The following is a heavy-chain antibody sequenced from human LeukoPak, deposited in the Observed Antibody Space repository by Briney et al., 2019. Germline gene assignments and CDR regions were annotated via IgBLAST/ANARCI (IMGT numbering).Heavy chain of an antibody. V-gene: IGHV3-23*01. CDR1: GFTFSTYS. CDR2: ISGSGGST. CDR3: AKAGCSGGSCYSDY. Sequence: AGGSLRLSCAASGFTFSTYSMNWVRQAPGKGLEWVSAISGSGGSTYYADSVKGRFTISRDNSKNTLYLQMNSLRAEDTAVYYCAKAGCSGGSCYSDYWGQGTLVTVSS. D-gene: IGHD2-15*01. J-gene: IGHJ4*02.